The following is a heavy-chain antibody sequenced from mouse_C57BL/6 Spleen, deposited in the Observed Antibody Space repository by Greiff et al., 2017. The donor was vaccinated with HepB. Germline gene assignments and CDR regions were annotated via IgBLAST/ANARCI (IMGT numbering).Heavy chain of an antibody. J-gene: IGHJ2*01. CDR3: ASRSTMIKSAFDY. V-gene: IGHV1-9*01. CDR2: ILPGSGST. D-gene: IGHD2-4*01. CDR1: GYTFTGYW. Sequence: VKVVESGAELMKPGASVKLSCKATGYTFTGYWIEWVKQRPGHGLEWIGEILPGSGSTNYNEKFKGKATFTADTSSNTAYMQLSSLTTEDSAIYYCASRSTMIKSAFDYWGQGTTLTVSS.